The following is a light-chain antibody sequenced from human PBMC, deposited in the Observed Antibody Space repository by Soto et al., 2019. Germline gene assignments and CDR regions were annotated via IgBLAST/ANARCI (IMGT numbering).Light chain of an antibody. J-gene: IGLJ2*01. CDR3: CSFAGGSTYVV. CDR2: EGS. V-gene: IGLV2-23*01. CDR1: KNDIGSYRF. Sequence: QSALTQPASVSGSPGESITISCIGTKNDIGSYRFVSWYQQHPGEAPKLMISEGSKRPSGTSNRFSGSKSGNTASLTISGLLAEDEADYHCCSFAGGSTYVVFGGGTKVTVL.